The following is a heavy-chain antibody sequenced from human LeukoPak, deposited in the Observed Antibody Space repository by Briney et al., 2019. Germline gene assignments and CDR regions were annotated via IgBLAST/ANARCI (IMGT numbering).Heavy chain of an antibody. V-gene: IGHV3-30-3*01. D-gene: IGHD6-13*01. CDR3: ARAASSWYGNWFDP. Sequence: GRSLRLSCAASGFTFSSYAMHWVRQAPGKGLEWVAVTSYDGSNKYYADSVKGRFTISRDNSKNTLYLQMNSLRAEDTAVYYCARAASSWYGNWFDPWGQGTLVTVSS. CDR1: GFTFSSYA. CDR2: TSYDGSNK. J-gene: IGHJ5*02.